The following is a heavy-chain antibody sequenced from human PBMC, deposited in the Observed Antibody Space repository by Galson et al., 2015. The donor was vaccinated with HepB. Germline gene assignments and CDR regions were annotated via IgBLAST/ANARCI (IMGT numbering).Heavy chain of an antibody. CDR3: ARGALVVVVGATQKNWFGP. Sequence: SVQVPCKASGYTFSTYSIPWLRQAPGQGLEWMGWISPYNRNIDYAHTPQGILTMTTETSTSTAFMELRSRRSDETAVYYCARGALVVVVGATQKNWFGPWCQGTLVTVSS. V-gene: IGHV1-18*01. CDR1: GYTFSTYS. D-gene: IGHD2-15*01. CDR2: ISPYNRNI. J-gene: IGHJ5*02.